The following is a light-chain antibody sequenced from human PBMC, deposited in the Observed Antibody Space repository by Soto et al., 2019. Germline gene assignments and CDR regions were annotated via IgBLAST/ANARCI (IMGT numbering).Light chain of an antibody. J-gene: IGKJ4*01. V-gene: IGKV3-15*01. CDR1: QSVSSN. CDR2: STS. Sequence: EILLTQSPATLSVSPGERATLSCRASQSVSSNLAWYQQKPGQAPRLLIYSTSTRATGIPARFSGSGSGTEFSLTISSLQSEDFAVYYCQQYNKWPLTFGGGTKVEIK. CDR3: QQYNKWPLT.